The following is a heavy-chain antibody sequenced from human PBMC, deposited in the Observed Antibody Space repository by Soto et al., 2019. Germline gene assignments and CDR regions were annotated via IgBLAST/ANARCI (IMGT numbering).Heavy chain of an antibody. Sequence: SVKVSCKGSGGAISSYPISWVLHAPGQGLEWMGGIIPIFGTADYAQKFQGRVTITADKSTSTAYMELSSLRSEDTAVYYCARGGLYDFWSGYSPGAYYYYGMDVWGQGTTVTVSS. V-gene: IGHV1-69*06. D-gene: IGHD3-3*01. J-gene: IGHJ6*02. CDR2: IIPIFGTA. CDR1: GGAISSYP. CDR3: ARGGLYDFWSGYSPGAYYYYGMDV.